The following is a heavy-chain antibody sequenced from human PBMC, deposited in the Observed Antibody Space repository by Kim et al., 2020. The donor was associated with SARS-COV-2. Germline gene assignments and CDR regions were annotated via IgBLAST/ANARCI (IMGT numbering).Heavy chain of an antibody. CDR2: IKTKSDGGTT. D-gene: IGHD4-17*01. V-gene: IGHV3-15*01. CDR3: TTDYGDNERRGC. J-gene: IGHJ4*02. CDR1: GFTFSNAW. Sequence: GGSLRLSCAASGFTFSNAWMTWVRQAPGKGLEWVGRIKTKSDGGTTDYAAPVKGRFTISRDDSKNTVYLQMNSLKTEDTAVYYCTTDYGDNERRGCWGQGTLVTVSS.